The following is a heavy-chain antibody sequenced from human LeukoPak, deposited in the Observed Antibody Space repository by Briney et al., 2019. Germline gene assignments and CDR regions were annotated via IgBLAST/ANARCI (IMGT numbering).Heavy chain of an antibody. CDR2: IYYSGST. D-gene: IGHD2-2*01. V-gene: IGHV4-39*01. CDR3: ARHGEIVVGRDNWFDP. J-gene: IGHJ5*02. CDR1: GGSISSSSYY. Sequence: SETLSLTCTVSGGSISSSSYYWGWIRQPPGKGLEWIGSIYYSGSTYYNPSLKSRVTISVDTSKNQFSLKLSSVTAADTAVYYCARHGEIVVGRDNWFDPWGQGTLVTVSS.